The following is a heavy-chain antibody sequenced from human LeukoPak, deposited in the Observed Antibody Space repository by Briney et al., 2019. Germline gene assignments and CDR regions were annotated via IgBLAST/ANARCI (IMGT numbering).Heavy chain of an antibody. Sequence: SETLSLTCTVSGGSISSYYWSWIRQPAGKGLEWIGRIYTSGSTNYNPSLKSRVTMSVDTSKNQFSLKLSSVIAADTAVYYCAREGGYCNSGYCYISLDYWGQGALLTVSS. D-gene: IGHD2-2*02. CDR2: IYTSGST. V-gene: IGHV4-4*07. CDR3: AREGGYCNSGYCYISLDY. J-gene: IGHJ4*02. CDR1: GGSISSYY.